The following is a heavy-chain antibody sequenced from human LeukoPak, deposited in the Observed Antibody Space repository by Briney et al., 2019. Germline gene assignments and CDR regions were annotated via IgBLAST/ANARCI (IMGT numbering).Heavy chain of an antibody. CDR2: ISYDGSNK. CDR1: GFTFSSYA. V-gene: IGHV3-30*04. CDR3: AKDVWDYGSGSYLLDY. D-gene: IGHD3-10*01. Sequence: GGSLRLSCAASGFTFSSYAIHWVRQAPGKGLEWVAVISYDGSNKYYADSVKGRFTISRDNSKNTLYLQMNSLRAEDTAVYYCAKDVWDYGSGSYLLDYWGQGTLVTVSS. J-gene: IGHJ4*02.